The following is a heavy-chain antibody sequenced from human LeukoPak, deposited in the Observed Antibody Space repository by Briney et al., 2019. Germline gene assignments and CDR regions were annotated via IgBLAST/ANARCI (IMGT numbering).Heavy chain of an antibody. CDR2: INPSGGST. D-gene: IGHD3-10*01. V-gene: IGHV1-46*01. CDR1: GYTFTSYY. CDR3: ARDSITMVRGVMGRRWFDP. J-gene: IGHJ5*02. Sequence: GASVKVSCKASGYTFTSYYMHWVRQAPGQGLEWMGIINPSGGSTSYAQKFQGRVTMTRDTSTSTVYMELSSLRSEDTAVYYCARDSITMVRGVMGRRWFDPWGQGTLVTVSS.